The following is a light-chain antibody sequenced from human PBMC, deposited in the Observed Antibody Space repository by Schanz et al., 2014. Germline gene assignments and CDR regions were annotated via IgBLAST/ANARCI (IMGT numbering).Light chain of an antibody. Sequence: ETVLTQSPATLSLSPGERAPLSCRASQSVSSDLAWYQQKPGQAPRLLIYGASTRATGIPARFSGSGSGTEFTLTISSLQSEDFAVYYCQQYNNWPRTFGQGTKVEIK. J-gene: IGKJ1*01. V-gene: IGKV3-15*01. CDR1: QSVSSD. CDR2: GAS. CDR3: QQYNNWPRT.